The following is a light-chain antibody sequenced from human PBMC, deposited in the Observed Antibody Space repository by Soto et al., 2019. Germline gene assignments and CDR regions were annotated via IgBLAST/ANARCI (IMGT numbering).Light chain of an antibody. Sequence: QSVLTQSPSASASLGASVKLTCTLGRGHSSYAIAWHQQQPEKGPRYLMKLNSDGSHSKGDGIPDRFSGSSSGAERYLTISSLQSEDEADYYCQTWGTGIVVFGGGTKLTVL. CDR3: QTWGTGIVV. J-gene: IGLJ2*01. CDR1: RGHSSYA. V-gene: IGLV4-69*01. CDR2: LNSDGSH.